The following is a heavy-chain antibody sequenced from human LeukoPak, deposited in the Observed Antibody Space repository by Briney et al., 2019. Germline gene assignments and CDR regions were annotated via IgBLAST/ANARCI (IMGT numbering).Heavy chain of an antibody. V-gene: IGHV3-30-3*01. Sequence: GGSLRLSCAASGFTFSSYAMHWVRQAPGKGLEWVAVISYDGSNKYYADSVKGRFTISRDNSKNTLYLQMNSLRAEDTAVYYCARERRTTVTTGSRHYYYGMDVWGQGTTVTVSS. CDR1: GFTFSSYA. D-gene: IGHD4-17*01. J-gene: IGHJ6*02. CDR2: ISYDGSNK. CDR3: ARERRTTVTTGSRHYYYGMDV.